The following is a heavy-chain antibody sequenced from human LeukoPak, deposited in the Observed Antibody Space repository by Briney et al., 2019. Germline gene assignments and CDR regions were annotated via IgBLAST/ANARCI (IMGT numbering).Heavy chain of an antibody. D-gene: IGHD3-22*01. V-gene: IGHV3-7*01. CDR2: IKYDGREK. CDR1: GFTFSTYW. Sequence: GESLRLACAASGFTFSTYWMTWVRQAPGKGLGWVANIKYDGREKYYVDSVKGRFTISRDNARNSIFLQMNSLRVDDTAVYYCARDRYSEPSRVPFDYWGQGILVTVSS. CDR3: ARDRYSEPSRVPFDY. J-gene: IGHJ4*02.